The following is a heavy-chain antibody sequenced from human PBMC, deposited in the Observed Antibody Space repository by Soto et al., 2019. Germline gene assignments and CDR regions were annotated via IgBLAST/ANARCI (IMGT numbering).Heavy chain of an antibody. J-gene: IGHJ5*02. CDR2: INYSGST. D-gene: IGHD2-21*02. CDR1: GGSMISYY. CDR3: ARHPSDFWFDP. Sequence: SETLSLTCTVSGGSMISYYWSWIRQPPGKGLEWIGSINYSGSTYYNPSLKSRVTVSVDTSKNQFSLKLSSVTAADTAVYYCARHPSDFWFDPWGQGTLVTVSS. V-gene: IGHV4-39*01.